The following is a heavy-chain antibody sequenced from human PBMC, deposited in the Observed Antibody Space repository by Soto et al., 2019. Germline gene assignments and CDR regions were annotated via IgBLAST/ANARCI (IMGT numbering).Heavy chain of an antibody. CDR3: VREVVSPIAIECSLLDT. CDR1: GFTLSSHW. CDR2: INRDGSTT. V-gene: IGHV3-74*01. J-gene: IGHJ3*02. D-gene: IGHD2-21*01. Sequence: EAQLVESGGDLVQPGGSLRLSYEASGFTLSSHWMHWVRRAPGKGLMWVSRINRDGSTTDYADSVKGRFTISRDNVRNSLYLQMNSLRAEDTAVYYCVREVVSPIAIECSLLDTWGQGTMVTVSS.